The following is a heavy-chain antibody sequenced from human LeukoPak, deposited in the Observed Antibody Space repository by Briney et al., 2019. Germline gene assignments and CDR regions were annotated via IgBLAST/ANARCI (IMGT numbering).Heavy chain of an antibody. CDR1: GFTFSSYS. CDR2: ISSSSSYI. V-gene: IGHV3-21*01. Sequence: GGSLRLSCAASGFTFSSYSMNWVRQAPGKGLEWVSSISSSSSYIYYADSVKGRFTISRDNAKNSLYLQMNSLRAEDTAVYYCARDLLGACSGGSCYDSYYFDYWGQGTLVTVSS. J-gene: IGHJ4*02. D-gene: IGHD2-15*01. CDR3: ARDLLGACSGGSCYDSYYFDY.